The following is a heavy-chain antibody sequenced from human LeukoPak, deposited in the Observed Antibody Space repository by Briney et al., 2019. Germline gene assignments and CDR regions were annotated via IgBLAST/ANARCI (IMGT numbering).Heavy chain of an antibody. CDR2: IFHTGNS. Sequence: KPSETLSLTCTVSGDSISSGDYSWGWIRQPSGKGLEWLGYIFHTGNSYYNPSLRSRVTISVDRSRNQCSQRLTSVTAVDTAVYYCARELWFVNAPGSWLDPWGPGTLVAVSS. V-gene: IGHV4-30-2*01. CDR3: ARELWFVNAPGSWLDP. CDR1: GDSISSGDYS. J-gene: IGHJ5*02. D-gene: IGHD3-10*01.